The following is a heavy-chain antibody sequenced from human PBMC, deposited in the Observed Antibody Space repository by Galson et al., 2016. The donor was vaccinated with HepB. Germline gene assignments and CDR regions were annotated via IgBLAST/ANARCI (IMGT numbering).Heavy chain of an antibody. CDR2: IYYSGST. V-gene: IGHV4-39*01. Sequence: SETLSLTCTVSGGSTSRSSYYWGWIRQPPGKGLEWIGSIYYSGSTYYNPSLESRVTISIDTSKNQFSLKLRSVTAADTAVYCCARHRPYSYDSNSYPNWFDPWGQGTLVTVSS. CDR3: ARHRPYSYDSNSYPNWFDP. D-gene: IGHD3-22*01. J-gene: IGHJ5*02. CDR1: GGSTSRSSYY.